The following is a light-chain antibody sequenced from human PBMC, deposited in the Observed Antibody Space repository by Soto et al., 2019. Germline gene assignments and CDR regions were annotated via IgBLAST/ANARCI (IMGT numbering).Light chain of an antibody. J-gene: IGLJ2*01. CDR3: AAWDDSLSGPV. V-gene: IGLV1-47*01. CDR1: SSNIGTNY. Sequence: QYVLTQSPSASGTPGQRVTISCSGSSSNIGTNYVYWYQQLPGTAPKVLIYSNDKRPSGVPDRFSGSKSGTSASLAISGLRSEDEADYYCAAWDDSLSGPVFGGGTKLTVL. CDR2: SND.